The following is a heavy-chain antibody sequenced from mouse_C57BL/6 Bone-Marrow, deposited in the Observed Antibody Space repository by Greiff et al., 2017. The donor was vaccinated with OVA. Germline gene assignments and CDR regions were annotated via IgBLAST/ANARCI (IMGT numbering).Heavy chain of an antibody. D-gene: IGHD2-14*01. V-gene: IGHV5-17*01. CDR1: GFTFSDYG. CDR2: ISSGSSTI. CDR3: ARRNDGAPYAMDY. J-gene: IGHJ4*01. Sequence: EVQRVESGGGLVKPGGSLKLSCAASGFTFSDYGMHWVRQAPEKGLEWVAYISSGSSTIYYADTVKGRFTISRDNAKNTLFLQMTSLRSEDTAMYYCARRNDGAPYAMDYWGQGTSVTVSS.